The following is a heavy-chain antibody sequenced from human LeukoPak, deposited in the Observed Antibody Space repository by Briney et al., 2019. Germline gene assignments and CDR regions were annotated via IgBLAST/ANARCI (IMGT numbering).Heavy chain of an antibody. D-gene: IGHD4-11*01. CDR3: ARGPLVTTLFDY. V-gene: IGHV1-69*05. CDR1: GGTFSSYA. Sequence: ASVKVSCKASGGTFSSYAISWVRQAPGQGLEWMGGIIPIFGTANYAQKFQGRVTITRDTSASTAYMELSSLRSEDTAVYYCARGPLVTTLFDYWGQGTLVTVSS. CDR2: IIPIFGTA. J-gene: IGHJ4*02.